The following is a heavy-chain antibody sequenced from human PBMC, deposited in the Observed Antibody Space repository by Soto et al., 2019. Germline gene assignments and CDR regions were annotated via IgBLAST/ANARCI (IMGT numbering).Heavy chain of an antibody. CDR3: AKDYGSGLYYYYYMDV. Sequence: GGSLRLSCAASGFTFRTYAMSWVRQAPGKGLEWVSSISGSGGDTYYADSLKGRFTISRDNSKNTLYLQMNNLGAEDTAVYYCAKDYGSGLYYYYYMDVWGKGTTVTVSS. J-gene: IGHJ6*03. D-gene: IGHD3-10*01. V-gene: IGHV3-23*01. CDR2: ISGSGGDT. CDR1: GFTFRTYA.